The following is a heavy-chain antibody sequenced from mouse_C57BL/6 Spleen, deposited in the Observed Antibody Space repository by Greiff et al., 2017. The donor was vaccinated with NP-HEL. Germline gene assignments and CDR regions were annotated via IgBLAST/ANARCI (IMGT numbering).Heavy chain of an antibody. Sequence: EVMLVESGGGLVKPGGSLKLSCAASGFTFSSYTMSWVRQTPEKRLEWVATISGGGGNTYYPDSVKGRFTISRDNAKNTLYLQMSSLRSEDTALYYCARQDYSNYYFDYWGRGTTLTVSS. J-gene: IGHJ2*01. V-gene: IGHV5-9*01. CDR2: ISGGGGNT. CDR1: GFTFSSYT. D-gene: IGHD2-5*01. CDR3: ARQDYSNYYFDY.